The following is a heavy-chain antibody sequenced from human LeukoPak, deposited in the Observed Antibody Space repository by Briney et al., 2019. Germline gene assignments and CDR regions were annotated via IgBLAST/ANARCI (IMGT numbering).Heavy chain of an antibody. V-gene: IGHV3-9*01. J-gene: IGHJ4*02. D-gene: IGHD6-19*01. CDR3: ARWLYSSGWAIDY. CDR2: ISWNSGSI. CDR1: GFTFDDYA. Sequence: PGRSLRLSCAASGFTFDDYAMHWVRQAPGKGLEWVSGISWNSGSIGYADSVEGRSTISRDNAKNSLYLQMNSLRDEDTAVYYCARWLYSSGWAIDYWGQGTLVTVSS.